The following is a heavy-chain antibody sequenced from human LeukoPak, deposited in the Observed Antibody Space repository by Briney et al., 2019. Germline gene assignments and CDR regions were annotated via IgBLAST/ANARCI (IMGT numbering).Heavy chain of an antibody. CDR2: VSTSSTTI. CDR1: GFTFSSHR. CDR3: ARVIAIHTVTPFDH. V-gene: IGHV3-48*04. D-gene: IGHD4-11*01. Sequence: GRSLRLSCAASGFTFSSHRVPWVRQSPGQGLEWVAYVSTSSTTIQYADSVKGRFTISRDDAKNSLSLQRNSLRVEDTAVYYCARVIAIHTVTPFDHWGQGTLVTVSS. J-gene: IGHJ4*02.